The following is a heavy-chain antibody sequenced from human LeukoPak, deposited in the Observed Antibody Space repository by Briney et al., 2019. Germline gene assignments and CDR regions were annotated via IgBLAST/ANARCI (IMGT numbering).Heavy chain of an antibody. CDR3: ARDRRIVTGIAVACWFDP. J-gene: IGHJ5*02. Sequence: ASVKVSCKASGYTFTGYYMHWVRQAPGQGLEWMGIINPSGGSTSYAQKFQGRVTMTRDTSTSTVYMELSSLRSEDTAVYYCARDRRIVTGIAVACWFDPWGQGTLVTVSS. D-gene: IGHD6-19*01. CDR2: INPSGGST. CDR1: GYTFTGYY. V-gene: IGHV1-46*01.